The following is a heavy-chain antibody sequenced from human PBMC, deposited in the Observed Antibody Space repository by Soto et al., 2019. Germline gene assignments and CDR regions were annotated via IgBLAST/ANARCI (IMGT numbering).Heavy chain of an antibody. Sequence: EVQLVESGGGLVKPGGSLTLSCAASGFAFRSYNMNWVRQAPGKGLEWVASISSGSSNIYYADSVKGRFTISRDNAKNSQFLQIDSLRAEDSAVYYCTSATVVAATFDFWGQGTLVTVSS. CDR1: GFAFRSYN. V-gene: IGHV3-21*06. D-gene: IGHD2-15*01. CDR3: TSATVVAATFDF. CDR2: ISSGSSNI. J-gene: IGHJ4*02.